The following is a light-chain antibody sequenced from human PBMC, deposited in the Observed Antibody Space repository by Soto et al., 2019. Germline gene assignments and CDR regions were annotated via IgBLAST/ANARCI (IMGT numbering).Light chain of an antibody. CDR1: SSDVGAYNY. V-gene: IGLV2-11*01. CDR2: DVT. Sequence: QSALTQPRSVSGSPGPSVTISCTGTSSDVGAYNYVSWYQHHPGKAPKLVIYDVTKRPSGVPDRFAGSKSGNTASLTISGLQAEDEADYYCCSYAGSSLWVFGGGTKLTVL. J-gene: IGLJ3*02. CDR3: CSYAGSSLWV.